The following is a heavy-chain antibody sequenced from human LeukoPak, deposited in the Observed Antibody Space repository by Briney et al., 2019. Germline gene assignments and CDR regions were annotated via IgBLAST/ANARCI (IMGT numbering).Heavy chain of an antibody. CDR3: ARYPGGVAGLYYFDY. V-gene: IGHV5-51*01. CDR2: IYPGDSDT. D-gene: IGHD6-19*01. CDR1: GYSFTSYW. Sequence: GESLKISCKGSGYSFTSYWIGWVRQMPGKGLEWMGIIYPGDSDTRYSPSFQGQVTISADKSISTAYLQWSSLKASDTAMYYCARYPGGVAGLYYFDYWGQGTLVTVSS. J-gene: IGHJ4*02.